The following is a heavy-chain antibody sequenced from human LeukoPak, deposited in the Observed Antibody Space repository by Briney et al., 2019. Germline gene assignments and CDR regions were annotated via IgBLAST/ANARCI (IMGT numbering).Heavy chain of an antibody. Sequence: SAKVSCKVTGDTSSSYTFNWVPHAPGQGLEWMGRIIPIFGTINSAQKFQGRVTITADKSTSTVYMDLSGLRSEDSAVYYCARTLGGYRNCMDLWGKGTTVTVSS. J-gene: IGHJ6*03. V-gene: IGHV1-69*08. CDR1: GDTSSSYT. CDR2: IIPIFGTI. D-gene: IGHD1-1*01. CDR3: ARTLGGYRNCMDL.